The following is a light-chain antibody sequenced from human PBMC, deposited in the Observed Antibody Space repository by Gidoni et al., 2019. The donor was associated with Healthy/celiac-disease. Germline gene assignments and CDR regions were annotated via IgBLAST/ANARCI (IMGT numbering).Light chain of an antibody. V-gene: IGLV2-11*01. J-gene: IGLJ2*01. CDR1: SSHVGGYNY. Sequence: QSALTQPRSVPGSPGQSVTISCTGTSSHVGGYNYVSWYQQHPGKAPKLMIYDVSKRPSGVPDRFSGSKSGNTASLTISWLQAEDEADYYCCSYAGSYTFVVFGGGTKLTVL. CDR3: CSYAGSYTFVV. CDR2: DVS.